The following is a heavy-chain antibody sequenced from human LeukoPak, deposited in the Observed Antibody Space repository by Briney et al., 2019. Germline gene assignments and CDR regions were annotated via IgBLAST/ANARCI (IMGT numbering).Heavy chain of an antibody. CDR2: IYSGGST. CDR1: GFTVSSNY. V-gene: IGHV3-66*01. CDR3: ARDRGGGDVNFDR. Sequence: GGSLRLSCAASGFTVSSNYMSWVRQAPGKGLEWVSVIYSGGSTYYADSVKGRFTTSRDNSKNTLYLQINTLRAEDTAVYYCARDRGGGDVNFDRWGQGTLVTVSS. J-gene: IGHJ4*02. D-gene: IGHD2-21*02.